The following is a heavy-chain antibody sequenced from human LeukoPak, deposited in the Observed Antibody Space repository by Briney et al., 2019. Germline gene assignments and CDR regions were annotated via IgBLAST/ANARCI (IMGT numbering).Heavy chain of an antibody. CDR3: ARGESSSWYD. Sequence: GGSLRLSCAASGFTFGTFWMSWVRQAPGKGLEWVANIKQDGSETFYVDSVKGRFTISRDNAKDSLYLQMNSLRAEDTAVYYCARGESSSWYDWGQGTLVTVSS. D-gene: IGHD6-13*01. CDR2: IKQDGSET. J-gene: IGHJ4*02. CDR1: GFTFGTFW. V-gene: IGHV3-7*02.